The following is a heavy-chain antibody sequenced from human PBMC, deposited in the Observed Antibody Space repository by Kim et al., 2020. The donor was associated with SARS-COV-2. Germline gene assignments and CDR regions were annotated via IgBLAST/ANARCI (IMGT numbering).Heavy chain of an antibody. CDR2: IIPIFGTA. Sequence: SVKVSCKASGGTFSSYAISWVRQAPGQGLEWMGGIIPIFGTANYAQKFQGRVTITADESTSTAYMELSSLRSEDTAVYYCARVPAGSGYDYGYPNYYYYGMDVWGQGTTVTVSS. CDR3: ARVPAGSGYDYGYPNYYYYGMDV. V-gene: IGHV1-69*13. D-gene: IGHD5-12*01. CDR1: GGTFSSYA. J-gene: IGHJ6*02.